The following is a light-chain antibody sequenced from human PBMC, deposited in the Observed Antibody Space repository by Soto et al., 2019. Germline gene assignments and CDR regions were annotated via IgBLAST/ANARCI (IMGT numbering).Light chain of an antibody. CDR1: QTISSW. CDR2: KAS. CDR3: QHYNSYSEA. V-gene: IGKV1-5*03. Sequence: DIQMTQSPSTLSGSVGARVTITCRASQTISSWLAWYQQKPGKAPKLLIYKASTLKSGVPSRFSGSGSGTEFTLTISSLQPDDFATYYCQHYNSYSEAVGQGTKVDSK. J-gene: IGKJ1*01.